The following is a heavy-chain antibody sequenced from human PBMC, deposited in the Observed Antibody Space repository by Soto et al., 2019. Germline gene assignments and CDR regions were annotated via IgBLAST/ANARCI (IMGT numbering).Heavy chain of an antibody. CDR3: ATDIVVVVAATSDY. D-gene: IGHD2-15*01. J-gene: IGHJ4*02. V-gene: IGHV3-30-3*01. CDR1: GFTFSSYA. CDR2: ISYDGSNK. Sequence: QVQLVESGGGVVQPGRSLRLSCAASGFTFSSYAMHWVRQAPGKGLEWVAVISYDGSNKYYADSVKGRFTISRDNSKKTLYLQMNSLRAEDTAVYYCATDIVVVVAATSDYWGQGTLDTVSS.